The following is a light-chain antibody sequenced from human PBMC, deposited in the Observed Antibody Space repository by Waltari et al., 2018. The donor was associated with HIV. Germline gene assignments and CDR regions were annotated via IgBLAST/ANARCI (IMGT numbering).Light chain of an antibody. CDR2: AGS. J-gene: IGKJ2*01. V-gene: IGKV1-39*01. CDR1: QIISSY. Sequence: DIQMTQSPSSLSASVGDRVTITCRASQIISSYLNCYQQKPRKAPPLLIYAGSSWQSGGISSSSSSRSERSVTPTTSSRQAAEYVAYYCYQRYSSAYTFGQGTKLEIK. CDR3: YQRYSSAYT.